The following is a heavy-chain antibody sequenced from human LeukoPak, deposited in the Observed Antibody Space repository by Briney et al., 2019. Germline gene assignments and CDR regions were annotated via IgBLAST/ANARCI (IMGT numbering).Heavy chain of an antibody. V-gene: IGHV4-59*01. D-gene: IGHD2-2*01. CDR3: ARLVPAAKNYYYGMDV. J-gene: IGHJ6*04. Sequence: PSETLSLTCTVSGGSISSYYWSWIRQPPGKELEWIGYIYYSGSTNYNPSLKGRVTISVDTSKNQFSLKLSSVTAADTAVYYCARLVPAAKNYYYGMDVWGKGTTVTVSS. CDR1: GGSISSYY. CDR2: IYYSGST.